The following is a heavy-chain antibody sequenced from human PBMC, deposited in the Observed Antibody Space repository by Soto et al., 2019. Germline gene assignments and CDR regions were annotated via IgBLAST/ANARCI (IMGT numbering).Heavy chain of an antibody. CDR1: GFTVSNNY. J-gene: IGHJ4*02. D-gene: IGHD1-26*01. V-gene: IGHV3-66*01. CDR3: ARDREWELSRFDY. CDR2: IYSGGNT. Sequence: EVQLVESGGGLVQPGGSLRLSCAASGFTVSNNYMSWVRQAPGKGLEWVSVIYSGGNTYYADSVKGRFTISRDNSKNTLYRQMNSLRAEDTAVYYCARDREWELSRFDYWGQGTLVTVSS.